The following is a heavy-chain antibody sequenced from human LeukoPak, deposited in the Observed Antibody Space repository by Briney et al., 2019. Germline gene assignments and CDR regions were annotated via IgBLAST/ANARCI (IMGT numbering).Heavy chain of an antibody. Sequence: SGPTLVKPPQTLTRTCTFSGFSLNITGVGVGWIRQPPGKALEWLALLYWDGDERYSPSLRSRLAITKDTSKNQVVLTMTNMDPVDTATYYCAHRRKITGAYNWFDPWGQGTLVTVSS. V-gene: IGHV2-5*02. CDR3: AHRRKITGAYNWFDP. CDR2: LYWDGDE. J-gene: IGHJ5*02. CDR1: GFSLNITGVG. D-gene: IGHD1-1*01.